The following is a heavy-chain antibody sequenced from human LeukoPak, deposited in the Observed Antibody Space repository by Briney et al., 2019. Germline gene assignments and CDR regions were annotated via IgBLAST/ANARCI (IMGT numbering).Heavy chain of an antibody. V-gene: IGHV1-69*05. D-gene: IGHD3-10*01. CDR3: ARGEYSMVRGAPD. CDR1: GGTFSSYA. J-gene: IGHJ4*02. Sequence: GASVKVSCKASGGTFSSYAISWVRQAPGQGLEWMGGIIPIFGTANYAQKFQGRVTITTDESTTTAYMELSSLRYEDTAVYYCARGEYSMVRGAPDWGQGTLVTVSS. CDR2: IIPIFGTA.